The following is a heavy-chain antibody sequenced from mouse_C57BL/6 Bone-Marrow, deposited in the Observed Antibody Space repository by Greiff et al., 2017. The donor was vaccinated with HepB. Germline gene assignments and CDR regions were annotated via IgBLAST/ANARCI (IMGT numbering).Heavy chain of an antibody. D-gene: IGHD2-10*01. V-gene: IGHV5-6*02. CDR3: ARRGPYPYAMDY. Sequence: EVNLVESGGDLVKPGGSLKLSCAASGFTFSSYGMSWVRQTPDKRLEWVATISSGGSYTYYPDSVKGRFTISRDNAKNTLYLQMSSLKSEDTAMYYCARRGPYPYAMDYWGQGTSVTVSS. J-gene: IGHJ4*01. CDR1: GFTFSSYG. CDR2: ISSGGSYT.